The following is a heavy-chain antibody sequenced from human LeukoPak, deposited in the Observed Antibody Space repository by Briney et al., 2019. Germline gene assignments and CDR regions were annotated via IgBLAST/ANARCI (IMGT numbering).Heavy chain of an antibody. CDR1: GGSFSGYY. CDR3: ARGRSSTSCYAFDP. CDR2: INHSGST. Sequence: SQTLSLPCAVYGGSFSGYYWSWIRQPPRKGLEWIGEINHSGSTNYNPSLKSRVTISGDTSKNQFSLKLSSVTAVDTAVYYCARGRSSTSCYAFDPWGQGTLVTVSS. V-gene: IGHV4-34*01. D-gene: IGHD2-2*01. J-gene: IGHJ5*02.